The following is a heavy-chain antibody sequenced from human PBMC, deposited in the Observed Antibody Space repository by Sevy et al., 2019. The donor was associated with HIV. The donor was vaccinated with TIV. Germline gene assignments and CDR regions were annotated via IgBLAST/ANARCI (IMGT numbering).Heavy chain of an antibody. CDR2: ISAYNGNT. Sequence: ASVKVSCKASGYTFTSYGISWVRQAPGQGLEWMGWISAYNGNTNYAQKLQGRVTMTTDTSTSTAYMELRSLRSDDTAVYYCARERAVLRYFDWSPRGAFDIWGQGTMVTVSS. D-gene: IGHD3-9*01. CDR1: GYTFTSYG. J-gene: IGHJ3*02. V-gene: IGHV1-18*01. CDR3: ARERAVLRYFDWSPRGAFDI.